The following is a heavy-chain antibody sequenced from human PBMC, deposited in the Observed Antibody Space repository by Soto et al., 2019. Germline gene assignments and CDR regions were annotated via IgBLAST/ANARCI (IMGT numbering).Heavy chain of an antibody. CDR2: IYYSGST. J-gene: IGHJ6*02. V-gene: IGHV4-31*03. D-gene: IGHD2-21*01. Sequence: QVQLQESGPGLVKPSQTLSLTCTVSGGSISSGGYYWSWIRQHPGKGLEWIGYIYYSGSTYYNPSPKSRVTLSVDTSKNQFSLKLSSVTAAYTAVYYCAASCVGCGGFNYYGMDVWGQGTTVTVSS. CDR1: GGSISSGGYY. CDR3: AASCVGCGGFNYYGMDV.